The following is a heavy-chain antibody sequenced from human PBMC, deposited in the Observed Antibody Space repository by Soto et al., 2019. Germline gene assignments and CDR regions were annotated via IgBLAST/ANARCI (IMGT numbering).Heavy chain of an antibody. V-gene: IGHV1-69*13. CDR2: IIPIFGTA. J-gene: IGHJ4*02. CDR1: GGTFSSYA. Sequence: SVKVSCKASGGTFSSYAISWVRQAPGQGLEWMGGIIPIFGTANYAQKFQGRVTITADESTSTAYMELSSLRSEDTAVYYCARDRNPDYYDSSGYQHWGQGTLVTVSS. CDR3: ARDRNPDYYDSSGYQH. D-gene: IGHD3-22*01.